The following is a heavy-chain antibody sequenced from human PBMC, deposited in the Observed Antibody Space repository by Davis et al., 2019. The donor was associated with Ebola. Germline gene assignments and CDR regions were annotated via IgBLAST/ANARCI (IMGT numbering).Heavy chain of an antibody. CDR2: IYHSGST. CDR1: GGSISSGGYS. CDR3: ARAHSGYDPFHY. V-gene: IGHV4-30-2*01. Sequence: LRLSCAVSGGSISSGGYSWSWIRQPPGKGLEWIGYIYHSGSTYYNPSLKSRVTISVDTSKNQFSLKLRSVTAADTAVYFCARAHSGYDPFHYWGQGALVTVSS. D-gene: IGHD5-12*01. J-gene: IGHJ4*02.